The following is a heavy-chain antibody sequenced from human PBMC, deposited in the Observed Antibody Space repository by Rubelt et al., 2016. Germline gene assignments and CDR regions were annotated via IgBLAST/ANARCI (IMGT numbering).Heavy chain of an antibody. CDR1: GGTFSSYA. J-gene: IGHJ3*02. CDR2: HIPILGIA. D-gene: IGHD5-12*01. Sequence: QVQLVQSGAEVKKPGSSVKVSCKASGGTFSSYAISWVRQAPGQGLEWMGRHIPILGIANCGQKFQRCVTVTADKSTSTAYMELSSLRSEDTAVYYCARDPRGYHAFDIWGQGTMVTVSS. V-gene: IGHV1-69*04. CDR3: ARDPRGYHAFDI.